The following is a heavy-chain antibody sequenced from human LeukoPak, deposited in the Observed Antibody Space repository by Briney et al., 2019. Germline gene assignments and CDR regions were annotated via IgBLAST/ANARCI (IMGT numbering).Heavy chain of an antibody. D-gene: IGHD5-18*01. CDR1: EFTFDNYA. CDR2: ISGSGYYS. Sequence: GGSLRLSCAASEFTFDNYAMSWVRQAPGKGLEWVSVISGSGYYSYYADSVKGRFTVSRDNSKTTLYLQMNSLRAEDTAVYYCATVDTAMVQYYFDYWGQGTLVTVSS. CDR3: ATVDTAMVQYYFDY. J-gene: IGHJ4*02. V-gene: IGHV3-23*01.